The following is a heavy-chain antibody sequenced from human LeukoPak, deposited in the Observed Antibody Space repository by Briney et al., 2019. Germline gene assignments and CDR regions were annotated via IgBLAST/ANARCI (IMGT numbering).Heavy chain of an antibody. D-gene: IGHD3-22*01. J-gene: IGHJ4*02. CDR2: IWYDGSNK. CDR1: GFTFSSYG. Sequence: QPGESLRLSCAASGFTFSSYGMHWVRQAPGKGLEWVAVIWYDGSNKYYADSVKGRFTISRDNSKNTLYLQMNSLRAEDTAVYYCVKSNYYYDSSGYYVYYFDYWGQGTLVTVSS. CDR3: VKSNYYYDSSGYYVYYFDY. V-gene: IGHV3-33*06.